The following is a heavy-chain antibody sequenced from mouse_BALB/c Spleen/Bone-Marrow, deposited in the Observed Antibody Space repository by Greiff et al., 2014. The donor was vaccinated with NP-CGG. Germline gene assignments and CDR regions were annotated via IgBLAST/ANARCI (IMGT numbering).Heavy chain of an antibody. V-gene: IGHV1-69*02. CDR3: TRMYYNYYAMDY. CDR1: GYTFINYW. CDR2: IYPSDSYT. Sequence: QVHVKQSGAELVRPGASVKVSCKASGYTFINYWINWVRQRPGQGLEWIGNIYPSDSYTNYNQKFKDKATLTVDKSSSTAYMQLSSPTSEDSAVYYCTRMYYNYYAMDYWVKEPQSPSPQ. D-gene: IGHD1-3*01. J-gene: IGHJ4*01.